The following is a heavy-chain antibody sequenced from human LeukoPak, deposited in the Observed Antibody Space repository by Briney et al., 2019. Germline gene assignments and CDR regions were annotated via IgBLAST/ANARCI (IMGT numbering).Heavy chain of an antibody. J-gene: IGHJ4*02. CDR1: GYTFTSYA. D-gene: IGHD6-13*01. Sequence: ASVKVSCKASGYTFTSYAMHWVRQAPGQRLEWMGWINAGNGNTKYSQKFQGRVTITRDTSASTAYMELSSLRSEDTAVYYCARNDLSSSSWYVSFGFDCWGQGTLVTVSS. CDR2: INAGNGNT. V-gene: IGHV1-3*01. CDR3: ARNDLSSSSWYVSFGFDC.